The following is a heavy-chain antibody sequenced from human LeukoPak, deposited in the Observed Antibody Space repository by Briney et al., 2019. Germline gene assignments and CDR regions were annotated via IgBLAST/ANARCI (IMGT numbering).Heavy chain of an antibody. Sequence: PGGSLRLSCSASGFTFSAYFMHWVRQAPGKGLEYVSSISSNEYDTYYADSVKGRFTISRDNSKNTLYLQMNSLRAEDTAVYYCARDQAQEGYYYGMDVWGQGTTVTVSS. J-gene: IGHJ6*02. V-gene: IGHV3-64*04. CDR3: ARDQAQEGYYYGMDV. CDR1: GFTFSAYF. CDR2: ISSNEYDT.